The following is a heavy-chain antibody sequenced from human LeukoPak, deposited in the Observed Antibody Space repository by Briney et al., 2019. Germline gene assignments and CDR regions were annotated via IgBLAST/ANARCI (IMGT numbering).Heavy chain of an antibody. D-gene: IGHD2-2*02. Sequence: GGSLRLSCAASGFTFSSYAMSWVRQAPGKGLEWVSAISGSGGSTYYADSVKGRFTISRDNSKNTLYLQMNSLRAEDTAVYYCAKDRTYCSSTSCCTNWFDPWGQGTLVTVSS. V-gene: IGHV3-23*01. CDR1: GFTFSSYA. J-gene: IGHJ5*02. CDR2: ISGSGGST. CDR3: AKDRTYCSSTSCCTNWFDP.